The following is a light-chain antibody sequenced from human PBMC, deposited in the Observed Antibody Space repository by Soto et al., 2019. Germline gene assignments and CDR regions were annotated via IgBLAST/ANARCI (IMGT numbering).Light chain of an antibody. J-gene: IGKJ4*01. CDR2: GAS. CDR3: QQYGTSTT. Sequence: EIVLTQSPGTLSLSPGERATLSCRASQSVSSSNLAWYQQIPGQAPRLLIYGASSRATGIPDRFSGRGSGTDFTLTNSRLEPEDFAFYYCQQYGTSTTFGGGTKVDIK. V-gene: IGKV3-20*01. CDR1: QSVSSSN.